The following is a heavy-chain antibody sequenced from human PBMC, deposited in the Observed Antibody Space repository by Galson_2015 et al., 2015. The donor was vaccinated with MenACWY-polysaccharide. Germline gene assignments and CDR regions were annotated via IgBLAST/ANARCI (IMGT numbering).Heavy chain of an antibody. Sequence: SLRLSCAASGFTFSSFWMSWVRQAPGKGLEWVAIIKQDGSEKYYVDSVKGRFSISRDNAKNSLYLQMNSLRSEDTAVYYCARDSSDSSGYTRGSVFDFWGRGTLVTVSS. J-gene: IGHJ2*01. CDR3: ARDSSDSSGYTRGSVFDF. CDR2: IKQDGSEK. D-gene: IGHD3-22*01. CDR1: GFTFSSFW. V-gene: IGHV3-7*01.